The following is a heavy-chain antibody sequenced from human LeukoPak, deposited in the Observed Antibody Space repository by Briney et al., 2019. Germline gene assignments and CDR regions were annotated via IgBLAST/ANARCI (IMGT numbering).Heavy chain of an antibody. V-gene: IGHV3-21*01. Sequence: GGSLRVSCAASGFTFSTYAMSWVRQAPGKGLEGVSTISSSSSYIYYADSVKGRFTISRDKAKNSLFLQMNSLRAEDTAVYYCGRLGNTSWYEPIDYWGQGTLVTVSS. CDR2: ISSSSSYI. CDR1: GFTFSTYA. J-gene: IGHJ4*02. CDR3: GRLGNTSWYEPIDY. D-gene: IGHD6-13*01.